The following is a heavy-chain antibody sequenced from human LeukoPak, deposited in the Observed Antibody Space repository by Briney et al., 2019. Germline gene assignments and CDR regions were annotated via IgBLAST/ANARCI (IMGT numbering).Heavy chain of an antibody. J-gene: IGHJ4*02. CDR2: ISGSGGST. CDR3: ARLLLEVVTAPTR. CDR1: GFTFSSYA. Sequence: GGSLRLSCAASGFTFSSYAMSWVRQAPGKELEWVSAISGSGGSTYYADSVKGRFTISRDNSKNTLYLQMNSLRAEDTAVYYCARLLLEVVTAPTRWGQGTLVTVSS. D-gene: IGHD2-21*02. V-gene: IGHV3-23*01.